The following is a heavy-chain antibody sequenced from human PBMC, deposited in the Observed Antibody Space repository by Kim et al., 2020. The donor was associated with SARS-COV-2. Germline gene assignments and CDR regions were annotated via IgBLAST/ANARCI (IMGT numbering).Heavy chain of an antibody. V-gene: IGHV1-18*04. D-gene: IGHD2-2*01. J-gene: IGHJ6*02. Sequence: ASVKVSCKASGYTFTSYGISCVRQAPGQGLEWMGWISAYNGNTNYAQKLQGRVTMTTDTSTSTAYMELRSLRSDDTAVYYCARAGRIVVVPAAMPSYYYGMDVWGQGTTVTVSS. CDR3: ARAGRIVVVPAAMPSYYYGMDV. CDR1: GYTFTSYG. CDR2: ISAYNGNT.